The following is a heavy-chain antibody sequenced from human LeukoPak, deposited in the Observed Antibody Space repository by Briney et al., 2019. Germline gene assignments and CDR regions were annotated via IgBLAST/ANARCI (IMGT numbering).Heavy chain of an antibody. Sequence: PGGSLRLSCEASGFTFSSYGMHWVRQAPGKGPEWVAVIWYDGSKKYYGDSVKGRFTISRDNSENTLYLQMNSLRGEDTAIYYCARDLAARHFDYWGQGTLVTVCS. CDR1: GFTFSSYG. CDR3: ARDLAARHFDY. V-gene: IGHV3-33*01. CDR2: IWYDGSKK. D-gene: IGHD6-6*01. J-gene: IGHJ4*02.